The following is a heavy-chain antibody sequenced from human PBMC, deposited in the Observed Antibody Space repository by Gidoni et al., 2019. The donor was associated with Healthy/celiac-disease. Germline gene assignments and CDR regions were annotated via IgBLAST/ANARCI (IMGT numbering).Heavy chain of an antibody. CDR2: IWYDGSNK. D-gene: IGHD3-3*01. CDR3: ARVEYYDFWSGYYKDYYYYGMDV. CDR1: GFTFSRSG. V-gene: IGHV3-33*01. J-gene: IGHJ6*02. Sequence: QVQLVASGGGVVQPGRSLRLSCAASGFTFSRSGRHGVRQAPGKGLEWVAVIWYDGSNKYYADSVKGRFTISRDNSKNTLYLQMNSLRAEDTAVYYCARVEYYDFWSGYYKDYYYYGMDVWGQGTTVTVSS.